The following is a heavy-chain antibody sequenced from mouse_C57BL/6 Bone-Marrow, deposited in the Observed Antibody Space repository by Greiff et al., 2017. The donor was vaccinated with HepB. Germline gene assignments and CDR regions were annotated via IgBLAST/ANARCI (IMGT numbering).Heavy chain of an antibody. V-gene: IGHV1-64*01. CDR3: ASSHYSGSSDWFAY. CDR2: SHPNSGST. CDR1: GYTFTSYW. J-gene: IGHJ3*01. Sequence: VQLVESGAELVKPGDSVKLSCKASGYTFTSYWMHWVKQRPGQGLEWIGMSHPNSGSTNYNAKFKSKATLTVDKSSSTAYMQLSSLTSEDSAVYYCASSHYSGSSDWFAYWGQGTLVTVSA. D-gene: IGHD1-1*01.